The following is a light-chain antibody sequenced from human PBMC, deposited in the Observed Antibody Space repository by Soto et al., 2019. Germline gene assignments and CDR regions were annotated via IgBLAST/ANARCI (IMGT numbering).Light chain of an antibody. J-gene: IGLJ7*01. CDR2: DVI. V-gene: IGLV2-11*01. CDR3: QAYDYSLTASV. CDR1: SSDVGGYNY. Sequence: QSALTQPRSVSRSPGQSVTISCTGTSSDVGGYNYVSWYQQHPGEAPKLMIYDVIKRPSGVPDRFSGSKSGTSASLAITGLQAEDEGDYYCQAYDYSLTASVFGGGTQLTVL.